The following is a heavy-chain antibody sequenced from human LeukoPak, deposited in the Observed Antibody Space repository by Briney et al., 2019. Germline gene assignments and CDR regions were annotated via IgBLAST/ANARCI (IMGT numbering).Heavy chain of an antibody. J-gene: IGHJ4*02. Sequence: GGSLRLSCAASGFTFSSYSVNWVRQAPGKGLEWVSSITSSSGSIYYADSVKGRFTISRDNAKNSLYLRMNSLRPEDTAVYYCARDWNYYSCWGQGTLVTVSS. D-gene: IGHD1-1*01. CDR1: GFTFSSYS. V-gene: IGHV3-21*01. CDR2: ITSSSGSI. CDR3: ARDWNYYSC.